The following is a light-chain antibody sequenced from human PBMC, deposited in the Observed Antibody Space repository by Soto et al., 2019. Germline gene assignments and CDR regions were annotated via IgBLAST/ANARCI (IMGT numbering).Light chain of an antibody. CDR1: QTVTSSY. Sequence: VLTQSPGSLSLSPGERATVSCRASQTVTSSYLAWYQQRPGRAPQLLIYDAVKRATGISERFSGSESGRDYTLTISRLDPEDSAVYYCQQYNNWPPYTFGQGTKLEIK. V-gene: IGKV3D-20*02. CDR3: QQYNNWPPYT. J-gene: IGKJ2*01. CDR2: DAV.